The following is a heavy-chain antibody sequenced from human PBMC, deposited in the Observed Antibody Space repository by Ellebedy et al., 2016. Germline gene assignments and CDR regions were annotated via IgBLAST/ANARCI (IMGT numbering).Heavy chain of an antibody. CDR3: ARDGPVYCSSTSCPTNWFDP. D-gene: IGHD2-2*01. V-gene: IGHV3-33*01. CDR1: GFTFSSYG. Sequence: GGSLRLSXAASGFTFSSYGMHWVRQAPGKGLEWVAVIWYDGSNKYYADSVKGRFTISRDNSKNTLYLQMNSLRAEDTAVYYCARDGPVYCSSTSCPTNWFDPWGQGTLVTVSS. J-gene: IGHJ5*02. CDR2: IWYDGSNK.